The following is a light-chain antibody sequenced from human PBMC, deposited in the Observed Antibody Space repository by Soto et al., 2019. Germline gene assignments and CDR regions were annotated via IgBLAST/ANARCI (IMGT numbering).Light chain of an antibody. V-gene: IGKV3-15*01. CDR2: GES. J-gene: IGKJ1*01. Sequence: EIVMTQSPATLSVSPGERATLSCRASQSVSNNLAWYRQKPAQAPGLRFYGESTRAPGIPARFSGSGSGTQFTLTISSLQSEDFAVYYCQQYNNWPRTFGQGTKVEIK. CDR1: QSVSNN. CDR3: QQYNNWPRT.